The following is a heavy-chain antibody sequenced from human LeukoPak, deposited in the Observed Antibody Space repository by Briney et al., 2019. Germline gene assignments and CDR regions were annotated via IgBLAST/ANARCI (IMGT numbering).Heavy chain of an antibody. J-gene: IGHJ3*02. CDR3: AKDIGRFPHALDI. V-gene: IGHV3-23*01. CDR2: LGISGDYA. D-gene: IGHD1-26*01. Sequence: GGSLRLSCVASGFTLSSYAVSWVREAPGKGLQWVSSLGISGDYAWYAGSVKGRFTISRDSSKNTLYLQMNSLRAEDTALYYCAKDIGRFPHALDIWGQGTMVTVSS. CDR1: GFTLSSYA.